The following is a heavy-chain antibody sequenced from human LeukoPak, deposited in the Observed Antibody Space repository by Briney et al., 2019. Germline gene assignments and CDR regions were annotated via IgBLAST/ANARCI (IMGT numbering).Heavy chain of an antibody. J-gene: IGHJ2*01. V-gene: IGHV4-59*01. CDR1: VSSISSYY. D-gene: IGHD3-10*01. Sequence: TSETLSLTCTVSVSSISSYYWSWIRQPPWKGLEWVGHIYYLGSTNYNPSLKSRVTISIDTSKNYFSLKLNSVIAADTAVYYCARDRPGSYWYFDLWGRGTLVTVSS. CDR3: ARDRPGSYWYFDL. CDR2: IYYLGST.